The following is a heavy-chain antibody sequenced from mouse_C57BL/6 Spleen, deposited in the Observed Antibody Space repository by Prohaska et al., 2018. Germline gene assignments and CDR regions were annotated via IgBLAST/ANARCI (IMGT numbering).Heavy chain of an antibody. V-gene: IGHV1-26*01. CDR3: ARGAGTTVVARYYFDY. Sequence: QSTWKSLEWIGDFNPNPGGTSYNQKFKGRATLTVDKSSSTAYMELRSLTSEDSAVYYCARGAGTTVVARYYFDYWGQGTTLTVSS. D-gene: IGHD1-1*01. CDR2: FNPNPGGT. J-gene: IGHJ2*01.